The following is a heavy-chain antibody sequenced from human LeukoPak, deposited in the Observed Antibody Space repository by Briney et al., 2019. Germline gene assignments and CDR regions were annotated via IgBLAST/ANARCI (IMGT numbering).Heavy chain of an antibody. CDR2: INHSGST. Sequence: SETLSLTCAVYGGSFRGYYWSWIRQPPGKGLEWIGEINHSGSTNYNPSLKSRVTISVDTSKNQFSLKLSSVTAADTAVYYCARGEYSSSLDCWGQGTLVTVSS. CDR1: GGSFRGYY. CDR3: ARGEYSSSLDC. J-gene: IGHJ4*02. D-gene: IGHD6-13*01. V-gene: IGHV4-34*01.